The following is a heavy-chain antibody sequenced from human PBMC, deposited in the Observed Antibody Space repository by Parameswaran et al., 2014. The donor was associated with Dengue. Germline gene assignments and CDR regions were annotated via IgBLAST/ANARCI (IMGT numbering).Heavy chain of an antibody. CDR2: IYSGGST. V-gene: IGHV3-53*01. J-gene: IGHJ6*02. CDR3: ARAVERPGYYYYGMDV. Sequence: RWIRQPPGKGLEWVSVIYSGGSTYYADSVKGRFTISRDNSKNSLYLQMNSLRAEDTAVYYCARAVERPGYYYYGMDVWGQGTTVTVSS. D-gene: IGHD1-1*01.